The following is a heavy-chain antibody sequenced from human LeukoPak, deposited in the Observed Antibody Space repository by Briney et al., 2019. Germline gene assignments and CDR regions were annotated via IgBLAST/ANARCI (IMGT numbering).Heavy chain of an antibody. CDR1: GFTFGGYW. CDR3: ARVGSGWFLFDY. V-gene: IGHV3-74*01. Sequence: GGSLRLSCAASGFTFGGYWMHWVRQGPEKGLELVSRIDNDGHGIIYADSVKGRFTTSRDNAKNTLYLQMNSLRVEDTAVYYCARVGSGWFLFDYWGQGTLVTVSS. D-gene: IGHD6-19*01. CDR2: IDNDGHGI. J-gene: IGHJ4*02.